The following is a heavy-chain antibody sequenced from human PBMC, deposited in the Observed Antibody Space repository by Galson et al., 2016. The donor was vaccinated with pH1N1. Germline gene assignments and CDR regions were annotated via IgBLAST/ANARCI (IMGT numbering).Heavy chain of an antibody. D-gene: IGHD4-17*01. CDR3: AKGYYYVDYLDYYYFYNMDV. Sequence: SLRLSCAASGFTVSDSYLSWVRQAPGKGLEWVANIKQDGSEKHYVDSVEGRFTISRDNSKNTLYLQMNSLRAEDTAVYYCAKGYYYVDYLDYYYFYNMDVWGQGTTVTVSS. V-gene: IGHV3-7*03. CDR1: GFTVSDSY. CDR2: IKQDGSEK. J-gene: IGHJ6*02.